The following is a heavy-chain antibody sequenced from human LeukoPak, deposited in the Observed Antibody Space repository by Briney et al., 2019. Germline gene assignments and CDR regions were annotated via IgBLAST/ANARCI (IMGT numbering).Heavy chain of an antibody. V-gene: IGHV3-15*01. D-gene: IGHD3-3*01. CDR1: GFTFSNAW. CDR3: TTDVLRFLEWLRAPFDP. J-gene: IGHJ5*02. Sequence: GGSLRLSCAASGFTFSNAWMSWVRQAPGKGLEWVGRIKSKTDGGTTDYAAPVKGRFTISRDDSKNTLYLQMNSLKTEDTAVYYRTTDVLRFLEWLRAPFDPWGQGTLVTVSS. CDR2: IKSKTDGGTT.